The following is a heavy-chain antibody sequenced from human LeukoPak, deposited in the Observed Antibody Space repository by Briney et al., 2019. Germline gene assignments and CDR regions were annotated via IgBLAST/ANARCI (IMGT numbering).Heavy chain of an antibody. CDR1: GGSISSSSYY. CDR2: IYYSGST. Sequence: KPSETLSLTCTVSGGSISSSSYYWGWIRQPPGKGLEWIGSIYYSGSTYYNPSLKSRVTISVDTSKNQFSLKLSSVTAADTAVYYCAREARLLLRRNAFDIWGQGTMVTVSS. CDR3: AREARLLLRRNAFDI. D-gene: IGHD3-22*01. J-gene: IGHJ3*02. V-gene: IGHV4-39*07.